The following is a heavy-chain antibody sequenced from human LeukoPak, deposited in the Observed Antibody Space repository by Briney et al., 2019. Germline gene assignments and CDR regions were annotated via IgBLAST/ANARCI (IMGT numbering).Heavy chain of an antibody. V-gene: IGHV3-9*01. CDR1: GFTFDDFA. CDR2: ISWNSGSI. J-gene: IGHJ4*02. D-gene: IGHD3-22*01. Sequence: SLTLSAAASGFTFDDFAMHWIRQAPGKDLVWGSDISWNSGSIRYADSVKGRFTISRDNAKNSLSLQMNSLRPEDTALYYCAKDRDDYYDSLHYWGQGTLVTVSS. CDR3: AKDRDDYYDSLHY.